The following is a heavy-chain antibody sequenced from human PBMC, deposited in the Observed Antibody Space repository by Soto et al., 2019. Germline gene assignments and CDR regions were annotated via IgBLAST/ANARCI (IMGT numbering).Heavy chain of an antibody. V-gene: IGHV3-15*07. CDR2: IKAKIDGATT. CDR1: GFAFDYVW. D-gene: IGHD6-25*01. Sequence: EVQLVESGGGLVKPGGSLRLSCAASGFAFDYVWMNWVRQTPGKGLEWVGRIKAKIDGATTDYAAPVKGRFTISRDDLKNALYLQMNSLKTEDTAVYYFATGAAYLDYWGQGSLVTVSP. J-gene: IGHJ4*02. CDR3: ATGAAYLDY.